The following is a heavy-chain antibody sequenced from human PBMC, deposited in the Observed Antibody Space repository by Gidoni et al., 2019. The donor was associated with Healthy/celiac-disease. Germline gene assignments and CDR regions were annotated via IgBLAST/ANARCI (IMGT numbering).Heavy chain of an antibody. CDR3: ARVDSSSWFLDP. J-gene: IGHJ5*02. V-gene: IGHV6-1*01. CDR1: GDSVSSNSAA. Sequence: VQLQQSAPGLVKPSQTISLTCAISGDSVSSNSAAWHWIRQSPSRGIEWLGRTYYRSKWYNDYAVSVKSRITTYPDTSKNQFSLQLNSVTPEDTAVYYCARVDSSSWFLDPWGQGTLVTVSS. CDR2: TYYRSKWYN. D-gene: IGHD6-13*01.